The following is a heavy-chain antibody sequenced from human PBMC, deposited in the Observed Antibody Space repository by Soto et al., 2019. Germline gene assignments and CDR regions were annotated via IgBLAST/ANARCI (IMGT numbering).Heavy chain of an antibody. CDR2: IFHSGST. D-gene: IGHD1-26*01. CDR3: AHRPIVGAAI. V-gene: IGHV4-4*02. CDR1: GGSISSYY. Sequence: SETLSLTCTVSGGSISSYYWTWVRQPPGKGLDWIGEIFHSGSTNYNSSLMGRVTISVDKANNQFSLKLSSVTAADTAVYYCAHRPIVGAAIWGQGTLVTVSS. J-gene: IGHJ4*02.